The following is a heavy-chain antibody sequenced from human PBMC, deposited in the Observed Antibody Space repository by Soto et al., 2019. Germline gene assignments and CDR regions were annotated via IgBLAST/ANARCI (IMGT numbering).Heavy chain of an antibody. Sequence: GGSLRLSCAASGFTFSNAWMNWVRQAPGKGLEWVGRIKSKTDGGTTDYAAPVKGRFTISRDDSKNTLYLQMNSLKTEDTAVYYCTTEPFAEEYYYYYGMDVWGQGTTVTVSS. CDR3: TTEPFAEEYYYYYGMDV. J-gene: IGHJ6*02. CDR1: GFTFSNAW. CDR2: IKSKTDGGTT. V-gene: IGHV3-15*07.